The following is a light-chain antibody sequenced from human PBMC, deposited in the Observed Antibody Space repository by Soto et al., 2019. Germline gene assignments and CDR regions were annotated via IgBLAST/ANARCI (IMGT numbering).Light chain of an antibody. V-gene: IGKV3-20*01. CDR1: QSVSSNY. Sequence: EIVLTQSPGTLALSPGERATLSCRASQSVSSNYLTWYQQKRGQAPRLLIHGASSRATGIPDRFSGSGSGTDFTLTISRLEPEDFAVYYCQQYGSSPFTFGPVTKVGIK. CDR3: QQYGSSPFT. J-gene: IGKJ3*01. CDR2: GAS.